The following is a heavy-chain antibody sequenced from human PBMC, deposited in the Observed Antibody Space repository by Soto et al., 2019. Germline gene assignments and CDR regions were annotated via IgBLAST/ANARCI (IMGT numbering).Heavy chain of an antibody. J-gene: IGHJ4*02. CDR3: AYSYALWAPLDY. CDR2: ISYDGSNK. CDR1: GFTFSSYG. Sequence: GGSLRLSCAATGFTFSSYGMHWVRQAPGKGLEWVAVISYDGSNKYYADSVKGRFTISRDNSKNTLYLQMNSLRAEDTAVYYCAYSYALWAPLDYWGQGTLVTVSS. D-gene: IGHD5-18*01. V-gene: IGHV3-30*03.